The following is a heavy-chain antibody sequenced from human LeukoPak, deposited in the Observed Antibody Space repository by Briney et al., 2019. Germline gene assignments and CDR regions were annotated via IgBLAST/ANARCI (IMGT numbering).Heavy chain of an antibody. Sequence: PGGSLRLSCAASGFTFSSYAMSWVRRAPGKGLEWVSAISGSGGSTYYADSVKGRFTISRDNSKNTLYLQMNSLRAEDTAVYYCAKDSSSWYLAGSFDYWGQGTLVTVSS. CDR1: GFTFSSYA. CDR2: ISGSGGST. V-gene: IGHV3-23*01. J-gene: IGHJ4*02. CDR3: AKDSSSWYLAGSFDY. D-gene: IGHD6-13*01.